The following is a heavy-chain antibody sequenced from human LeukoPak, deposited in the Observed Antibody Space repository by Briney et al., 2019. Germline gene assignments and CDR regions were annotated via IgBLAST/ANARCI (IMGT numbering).Heavy chain of an antibody. Sequence: PGGSLRLSCAASGFTFSTTYWMHWVRPAPGKGLVWVSHIKTDGSDTIYADSVKGRFTISIDNAKNTLHLQMNSLRAEDTAVYYCARDSSGPQAFDIWGQGTMVTVS. CDR1: GFTFSTTYW. CDR2: IKTDGSDT. J-gene: IGHJ3*02. V-gene: IGHV3-74*01. D-gene: IGHD6-19*01. CDR3: ARDSSGPQAFDI.